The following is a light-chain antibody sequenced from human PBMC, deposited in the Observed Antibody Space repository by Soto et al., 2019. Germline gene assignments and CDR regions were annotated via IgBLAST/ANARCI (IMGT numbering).Light chain of an antibody. Sequence: DIQRTQSPSSLSASVGDRGTITCQASQNINNYLNWYQQKPGRAPKLLIYDASNLEAGVPSRFRGSGSGTDFTFTISRLQPEDIATYYCQQYENLPTFGQGTRLEIK. J-gene: IGKJ5*01. V-gene: IGKV1-33*01. CDR1: QNINNY. CDR3: QQYENLPT. CDR2: DAS.